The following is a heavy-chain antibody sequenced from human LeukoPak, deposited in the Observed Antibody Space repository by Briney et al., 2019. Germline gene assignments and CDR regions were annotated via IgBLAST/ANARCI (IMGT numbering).Heavy chain of an antibody. CDR2: ISSSSSYI. D-gene: IGHD1-26*01. V-gene: IGHV3-21*01. CDR3: ARGGTTAYYYYYYMDV. J-gene: IGHJ6*03. CDR1: VFTFRSYS. Sequence: KPGGSLRLSCTPSVFTFRSYSMNWLRRAPGKGLEGVSSISSSSSYIYYADSVKGRFTISRDNAKNSLYLQMNSLRAEDTAVYYCARGGTTAYYYYYYMDVWGKGTTVTVSS.